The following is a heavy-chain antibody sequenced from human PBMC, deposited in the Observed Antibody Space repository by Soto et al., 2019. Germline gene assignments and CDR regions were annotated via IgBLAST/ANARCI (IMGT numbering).Heavy chain of an antibody. CDR1: GFTFSSYW. CDR2: INSDGSSA. J-gene: IGHJ4*02. D-gene: IGHD2-21*02. CDR3: ARELYGGNSGALDY. Sequence: PGGSLRLSCAASGFTFSSYWMHWVRQAPGKGLVWVSRINSDGSSASYADSVKGRLTISRDNAKNTLYLQMNSLRAEDTAVYYCARELYGGNSGALDYWGQGTLVTVSS. V-gene: IGHV3-74*01.